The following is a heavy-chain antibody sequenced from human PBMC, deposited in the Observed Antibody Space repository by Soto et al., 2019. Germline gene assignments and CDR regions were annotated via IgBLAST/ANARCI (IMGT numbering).Heavy chain of an antibody. CDR1: GFTFSSYW. D-gene: IGHD5-12*01. J-gene: IGHJ4*02. Sequence: GGSLRLSCAASGFTFSSYWMSWVRQAPGKGLEWVANIKQDGSDKYYVDSVKGRFTISRDKAKNSLYLQMNSLRAEDTAVYYCARLLVRDGYNFDYWGQGTLVTVSS. V-gene: IGHV3-7*01. CDR3: ARLLVRDGYNFDY. CDR2: IKQDGSDK.